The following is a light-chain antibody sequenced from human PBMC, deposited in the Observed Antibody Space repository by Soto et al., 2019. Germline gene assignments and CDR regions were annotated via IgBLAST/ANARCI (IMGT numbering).Light chain of an antibody. V-gene: IGKV3-11*01. CDR3: QQRSNCRGT. Sequence: IVLTQSPATLSLSPGERATLSCRASQSVSSYLAWYQQKPGQAPRLLIYDASNRATGIPARFSGSGSGTDVTLTISSLEPEDFAVYYCQQRSNCRGTFGQGTKLEIK. CDR1: QSVSSY. J-gene: IGKJ2*01. CDR2: DAS.